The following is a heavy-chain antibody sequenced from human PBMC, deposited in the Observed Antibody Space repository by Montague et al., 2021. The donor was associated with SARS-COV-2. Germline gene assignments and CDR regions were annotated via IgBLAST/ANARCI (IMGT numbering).Heavy chain of an antibody. D-gene: IGHD2-2*01. CDR1: GDSVSSNIAT. CDR2: TYYRSKWYN. V-gene: IGHV6-1*01. CDR3: ARIPVGSKYYFDF. Sequence: CAISGDSVSSNIATWRWSRQSPSRGLEWLGRTYYRSKWYNDYAESVKSRITIDPDTSKHQFSLHLNSVTPEDTAVYYCARIPVGSKYYFDFWGQGTLVTVSS. J-gene: IGHJ4*02.